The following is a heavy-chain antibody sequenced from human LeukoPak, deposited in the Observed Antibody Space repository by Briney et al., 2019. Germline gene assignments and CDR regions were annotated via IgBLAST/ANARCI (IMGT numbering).Heavy chain of an antibody. CDR1: GFTFSSYA. CDR2: IKQDGSAK. Sequence: GGSLRLSCAASGFTFSSYAMSWVRQAPGKGLEWVANIKQDGSAKYYVDSVKGRFTISRDNAKNSLYLQMGSLRAEDTAVYYCARFSGRNWGQGTLVTVSS. V-gene: IGHV3-7*01. D-gene: IGHD2-15*01. J-gene: IGHJ4*02. CDR3: ARFSGRN.